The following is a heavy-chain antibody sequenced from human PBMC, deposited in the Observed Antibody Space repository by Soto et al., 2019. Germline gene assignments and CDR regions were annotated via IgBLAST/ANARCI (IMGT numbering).Heavy chain of an antibody. J-gene: IGHJ1*01. CDR2: NRPLKGRT. CDR3: AMGYGDRTAYFKN. CDR1: GYTFTSYG. V-gene: IGHV1-18*04. D-gene: IGHD4-17*01. Sequence: QVQLVQSGPDLKRPGASMKVSCKASGYTFTSYGISWVRQAPGKGLEWMARNRPLKGRTQYSQKAQGRVTLSTDTSPNTAYMAMTTLRFYHTAVYYCAMGYGDRTAYFKNWGQGTLVTVS.